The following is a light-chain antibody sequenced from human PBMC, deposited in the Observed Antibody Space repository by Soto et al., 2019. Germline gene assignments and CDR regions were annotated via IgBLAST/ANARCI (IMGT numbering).Light chain of an antibody. CDR2: GAS. J-gene: IGKJ1*01. V-gene: IGKV3-20*01. CDR1: QSVNNNY. Sequence: EIVLTQPPGTLSLSPGERATLSCRASQSVNNNYLGWYHQIPGQAPRLLISGASSRAIGIADWFRGSGSGTDFTLSISRLAHEDFAVYYCQQYGSSPWTFGPGTKVEIK. CDR3: QQYGSSPWT.